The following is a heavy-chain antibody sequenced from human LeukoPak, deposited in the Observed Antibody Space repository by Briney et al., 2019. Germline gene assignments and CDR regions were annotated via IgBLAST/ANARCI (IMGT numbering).Heavy chain of an antibody. CDR2: INLSRSA. J-gene: IGHJ4*02. CDR3: VRHGPLGELLLTAPFDY. D-gene: IGHD3-10*01. V-gene: IGHV4-34*01. Sequence: SETPSLTCGVYDGSFSGYYWSWIRQPPGKGLEWIGEINLSRSANYNPSLKSRVTISVDTSKNQFSLKLTSVTAADTAVYYCVRHGPLGELLLTAPFDYWGQGTLVTVSS. CDR1: DGSFSGYY.